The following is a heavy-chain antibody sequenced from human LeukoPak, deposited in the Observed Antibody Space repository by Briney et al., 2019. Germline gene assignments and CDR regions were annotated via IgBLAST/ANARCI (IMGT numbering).Heavy chain of an antibody. Sequence: AGSLRHSRAASGFTLISYSMNEVRQPPAKELEGVAPINNSSSYIYYAASVKGRFTISRANAKNSLYLQMNSLRAEDTAVYYCARASGYTSGWYDDAFDIWGQGTMVTVSS. CDR1: GFTLISYS. J-gene: IGHJ3*02. V-gene: IGHV3-21*01. CDR2: INNSSSYI. CDR3: ARASGYTSGWYDDAFDI. D-gene: IGHD6-19*01.